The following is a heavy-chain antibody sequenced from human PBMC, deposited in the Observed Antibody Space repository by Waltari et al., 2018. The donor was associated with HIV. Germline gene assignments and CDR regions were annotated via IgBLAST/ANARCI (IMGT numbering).Heavy chain of an antibody. Sequence: QVQLVQSGAEVKKPGASVKVSCKASGYTFTSYAMHWVRQAPGQRLEWMGWINPANVNAKTSPKFQGRVTITRYTSASTAYMELSSLRSEDTAVYYCARDYLPHTVPVRWYNWFDPWGQGTLVTVSS. D-gene: IGHD3-10*01. CDR2: INPANVNA. CDR3: ARDYLPHTVPVRWYNWFDP. CDR1: GYTFTSYA. J-gene: IGHJ5*02. V-gene: IGHV1-3*01.